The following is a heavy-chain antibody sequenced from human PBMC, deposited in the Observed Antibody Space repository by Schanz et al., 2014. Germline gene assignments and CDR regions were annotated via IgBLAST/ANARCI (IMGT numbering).Heavy chain of an antibody. CDR1: GFTFSSYD. D-gene: IGHD5-12*01. V-gene: IGHV3-33*01. CDR2: LWHDGSKK. CDR3: ARDFHGYGPHLDY. Sequence: QVQLVGSGGGVVQPGRSLRLSCVASGFTFSSYDVFWVRQAPGKGLEWVAILWHDGSKKYYADSVKGRFTVSRDNSKNTLYLQLNSLRAEDTAVYYCARDFHGYGPHLDYWGQGSLVTVSS. J-gene: IGHJ4*02.